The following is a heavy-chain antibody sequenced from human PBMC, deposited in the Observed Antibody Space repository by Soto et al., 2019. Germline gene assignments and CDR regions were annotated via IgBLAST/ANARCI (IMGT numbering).Heavy chain of an antibody. V-gene: IGHV1-18*01. CDR2: ISTYNGNT. CDR3: ARDRRDIVVVVAANDAFDI. CDR1: GYTFTSYG. D-gene: IGHD2-15*01. Sequence: QVQLVQSGAEVKKPGASVKVSCKASGYTFTSYGISWVRQAPGQGLEWMGWISTYNGNTNYAQKLQGRVTMTTDTSTSTAYMELRSLRSDDTAVYYCARDRRDIVVVVAANDAFDIWGQGTMVTVSS. J-gene: IGHJ3*02.